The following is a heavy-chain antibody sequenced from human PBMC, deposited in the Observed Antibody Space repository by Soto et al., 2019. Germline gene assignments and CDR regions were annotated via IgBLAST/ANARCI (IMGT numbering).Heavy chain of an antibody. CDR1: GFTFSSYS. CDR3: ASSSEYYYDSSGYYRLPDY. D-gene: IGHD3-22*01. J-gene: IGHJ4*02. CDR2: ISSSSYI. Sequence: GGSLRLSCAASGFTFSSYSMNWVRQAPGKGLEWVSSISSSSYIYYADSVKGRFTISRDNAKNSLYLQMNSLRAEDTAVYYCASSSEYYYDSSGYYRLPDYWGQGTLVTVSS. V-gene: IGHV3-21*01.